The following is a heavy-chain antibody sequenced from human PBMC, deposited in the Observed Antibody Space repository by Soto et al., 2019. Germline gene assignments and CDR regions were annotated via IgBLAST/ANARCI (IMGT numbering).Heavy chain of an antibody. CDR3: VKDFCSFFYRAEDGIRDCSPVSAFLLNRSSDL. Sequence: GKGLEWASLSNWDGTSTYYTDSVKGRFTISRENRKNALYLEMNSLGPEDTALYFCVKDFCSFFYRAEDGIRDCSPVSAFLLNRSSDL. D-gene: IGHD2-15*01. J-gene: IGHJ2*01. CDR2: SNWDGTST. V-gene: IGHV3-43*01.